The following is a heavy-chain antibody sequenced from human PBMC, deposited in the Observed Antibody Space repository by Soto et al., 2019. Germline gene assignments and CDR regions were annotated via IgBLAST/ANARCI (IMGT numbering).Heavy chain of an antibody. V-gene: IGHV4-34*01. J-gene: IGHJ6*03. D-gene: IGHD2-2*01. CDR1: GGSFSGYY. CDR2: INHSGST. Sequence: SETLSLTCAVYGGSFSGYYWSWIRQPPGKGLEWIGEINHSGSTNYNPSLKSRVTISVDTSKNQFSLKLSSVTAADTAVYYCARGGKVVPAARYYYYYMDVWGKGTTVTAP. CDR3: ARGGKVVPAARYYYYYMDV.